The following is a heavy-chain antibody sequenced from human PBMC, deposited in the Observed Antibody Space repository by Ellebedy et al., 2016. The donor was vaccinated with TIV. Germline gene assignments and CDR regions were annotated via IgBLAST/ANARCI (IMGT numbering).Heavy chain of an antibody. D-gene: IGHD4-11*01. CDR1: GFTFSSYA. J-gene: IGHJ6*02. V-gene: IGHV3-23*01. CDR2: ISGSGGST. Sequence: GESLKISCAASGFTFSSYAMSWVRQAPGKGLEWVSAISGSGGSTYYADSVKGRFTISRDNSKNTLYLQMNSLRAEDTAVYYCAKDPGLQSSSFYGMDVWGQGTTVTVSS. CDR3: AKDPGLQSSSFYGMDV.